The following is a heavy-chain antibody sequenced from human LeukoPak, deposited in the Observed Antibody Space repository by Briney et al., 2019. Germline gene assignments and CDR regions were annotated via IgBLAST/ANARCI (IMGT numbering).Heavy chain of an antibody. J-gene: IGHJ6*02. CDR2: ITGSGGTT. CDR3: AKDTSGSTSYSYHYGMDV. CDR1: GFTFSSYA. V-gene: IGHV3-23*01. D-gene: IGHD1-26*01. Sequence: GGSLRLSCVTSGFTFSSYAMSWVRQAPGKGLEWVSVITGSGGTTYYADSVKGRFTISRDNSKSTLYLQMNSLRAEDTAVYYCAKDTSGSTSYSYHYGMDVWGQGTTVTVSS.